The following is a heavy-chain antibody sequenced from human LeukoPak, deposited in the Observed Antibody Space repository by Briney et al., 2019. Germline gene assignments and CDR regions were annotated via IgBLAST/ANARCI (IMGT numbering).Heavy chain of an antibody. D-gene: IGHD3-3*01. V-gene: IGHV3-74*01. CDR3: ASTSYYDFWSGWRPAGEYFQH. CDR1: GFTFSSYW. CDR2: INSDGSST. J-gene: IGHJ1*01. Sequence: PGGSLRLSCAASGFTFSSYWMHWVRQAPGKGLGWVSRINSDGSSTIYADSVKGRFTISRENDKKTLYLQMNSLRAEDTAVYYCASTSYYDFWSGWRPAGEYFQHWGQGTLVTVSS.